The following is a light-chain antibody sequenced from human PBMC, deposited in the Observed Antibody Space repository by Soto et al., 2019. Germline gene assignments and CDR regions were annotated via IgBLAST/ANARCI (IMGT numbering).Light chain of an antibody. CDR3: QQCEITPLT. CDR1: QSISSY. Sequence: GGRGIINRQPSQSISSYLNWYQQNPGKAPKLLIYEASNLESGVPSRFSDSGSGTDFTLPFSHLQPEDFAIYYCQQCEITPLTFGGGTKVDI. J-gene: IGKJ4*01. V-gene: IGKV1-39*01. CDR2: EAS.